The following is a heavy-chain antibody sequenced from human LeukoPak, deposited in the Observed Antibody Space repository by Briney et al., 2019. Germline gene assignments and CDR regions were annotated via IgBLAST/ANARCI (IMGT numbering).Heavy chain of an antibody. Sequence: EASVKVSCKAFGYTFTSYAMNWVRQAPGQGLEWMGWINTNTGNPTYAQGFTGRFVFSLDTSVSTAYLQISSLKAEDTAVYYCARDAGKGPVYYYDSSGYSDYWGQGTLVTVSS. CDR1: GYTFTSYA. V-gene: IGHV7-4-1*02. D-gene: IGHD3-22*01. J-gene: IGHJ4*02. CDR3: ARDAGKGPVYYYDSSGYSDY. CDR2: INTNTGNP.